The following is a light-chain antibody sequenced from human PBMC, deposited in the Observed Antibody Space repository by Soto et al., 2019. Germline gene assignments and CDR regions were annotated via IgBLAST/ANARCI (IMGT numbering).Light chain of an antibody. J-gene: IGKJ1*01. Sequence: DIQMTQSPSSLSASVGDRVTITCRASQSVRTYLNWYQHKPGQAPNLLIYAASTLQSGVPSRFSGSGSGTDFTLTITGLQVEDFATYYCQHTYTPPRAFGQGTKVEIK. V-gene: IGKV1-39*01. CDR2: AAS. CDR1: QSVRTY. CDR3: QHTYTPPRA.